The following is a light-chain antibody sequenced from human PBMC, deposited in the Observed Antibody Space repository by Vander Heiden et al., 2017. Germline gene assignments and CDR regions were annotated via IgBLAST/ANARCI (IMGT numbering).Light chain of an antibody. V-gene: IGKV3-15*01. J-gene: IGKJ5*01. Sequence: EIVMTQSPATLSVSPGERATLSCRASQSVSSNLAWYQQKPGQAPRLLIYGASTRATGIPARFSGSGYGKEFTLTISSRQSEDFAVYYCQQYNNWPPNTFGQGTRLXIK. CDR1: QSVSSN. CDR3: QQYNNWPPNT. CDR2: GAS.